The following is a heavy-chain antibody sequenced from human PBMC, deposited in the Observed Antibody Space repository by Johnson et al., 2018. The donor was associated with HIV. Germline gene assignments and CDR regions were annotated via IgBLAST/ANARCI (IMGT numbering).Heavy chain of an antibody. CDR1: GFTFSSYG. J-gene: IGHJ3*02. V-gene: IGHV3-30*02. D-gene: IGHD6-6*01. CDR3: ARPSEDYSSSSGDAFDI. Sequence: QVQLVESGGGVVQPGGSLRLSCAASGFTFSSYGMHWVRQAPGKGLEWVAFIRYDGSNKYYADSVKGRFTISRDNSKNTLYLQMNSLRAEDTAVYYCARPSEDYSSSSGDAFDIWGQGTMVTVSS. CDR2: IRYDGSNK.